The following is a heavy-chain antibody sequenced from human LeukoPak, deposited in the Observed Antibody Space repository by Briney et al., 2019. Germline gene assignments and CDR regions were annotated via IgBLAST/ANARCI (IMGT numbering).Heavy chain of an antibody. D-gene: IGHD2-21*02. CDR1: GFTFDGYA. CDR3: GRDIVDGGDDY. Sequence: GGSLRLSCAASGFTFDGYAMHWVRQAPGKGLEWVANIKEDGSVENYMDSVKGRFTISRDNAKNSVSLQMNSLRAEDTAVYYCGRDIVDGGDDYWGQGTLVTVSS. J-gene: IGHJ4*02. V-gene: IGHV3-7*01. CDR2: IKEDGSVE.